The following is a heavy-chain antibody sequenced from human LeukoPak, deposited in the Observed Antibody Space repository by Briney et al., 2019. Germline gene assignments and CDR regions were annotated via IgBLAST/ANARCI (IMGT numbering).Heavy chain of an antibody. CDR3: ARLEYSTPNFFDY. CDR2: IYYSGIT. CDR1: GGSISNSNSF. Sequence: SETLSLTCTVSGGSISNSNSFWAWIRQPPGKGLEWIGTIYYSGITHYSPSLKSRVTISVDTSKNQFSLKLSSVTATDTALYYCARLEYSTPNFFDYWGQGTLVTVSS. J-gene: IGHJ4*02. V-gene: IGHV4-39*01. D-gene: IGHD6-6*01.